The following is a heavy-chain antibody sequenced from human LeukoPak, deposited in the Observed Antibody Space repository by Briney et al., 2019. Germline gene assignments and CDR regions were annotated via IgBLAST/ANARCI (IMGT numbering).Heavy chain of an antibody. D-gene: IGHD3-22*01. Sequence: GGSLRLSCAASGITFSNYQMNWVRQAPGKGLEWVSYISSSGSTIYYADSVKGRFTISRDNAKKSLYLQMNSLRAEDTAVYYCRGLYDRSGYYLDYWGQGTLVTVSS. V-gene: IGHV3-48*03. CDR1: GITFSNYQ. CDR2: ISSSGSTI. CDR3: RGLYDRSGYYLDY. J-gene: IGHJ4*02.